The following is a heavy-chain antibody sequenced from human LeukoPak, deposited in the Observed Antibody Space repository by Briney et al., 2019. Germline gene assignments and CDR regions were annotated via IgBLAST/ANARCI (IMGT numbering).Heavy chain of an antibody. J-gene: IGHJ4*02. CDR2: ISSSGSTI. D-gene: IGHD3-3*01. CDR1: GFTFSDYY. CDR3: ARDLLQGRLQFLFDY. V-gene: IGHV3-11*01. Sequence: PGGSLRLSCAASGFTFSDYYMSWIRQAPGKGLEWVSYISSSGSTIYYADSVKGRFTISRDNAKNSLYLQMNSLRAEDTAVYYCARDLLQGRLQFLFDYWGQGTLVTVSS.